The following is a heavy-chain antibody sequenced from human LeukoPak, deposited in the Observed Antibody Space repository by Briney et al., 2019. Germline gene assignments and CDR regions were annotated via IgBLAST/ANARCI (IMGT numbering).Heavy chain of an antibody. CDR3: ARSTVMGTVWFDP. CDR2: IYPGDSDT. Sequence: GESLKISCKGSGYSFTSYWIGWVRQMPGKGLGWVGIIYPGDSDTRYSPSFQGQVTISANKSISTAYLQWSSLKASDTAMYYCARSTVMGTVWFDPWGQGTLVTVSS. V-gene: IGHV5-51*01. J-gene: IGHJ5*02. D-gene: IGHD5-24*01. CDR1: GYSFTSYW.